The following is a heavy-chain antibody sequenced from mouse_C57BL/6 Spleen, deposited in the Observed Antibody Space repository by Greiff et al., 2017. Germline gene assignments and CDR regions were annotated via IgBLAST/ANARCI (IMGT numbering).Heavy chain of an antibody. CDR3: TRAYGDGYHDY. V-gene: IGHV5-9-1*02. Sequence: EVQRVESGEGLVKPGGSLKLSCAASGFTFSSYAMSWVRQTPEKRLEWVAYISSGGDYIYYADTVKGRFTISRDNARNTLYLQMSSLKSEDTAMYYCTRAYGDGYHDYWGQGTTLTVSS. CDR1: GFTFSSYA. CDR2: ISSGGDYI. D-gene: IGHD2-3*01. J-gene: IGHJ2*01.